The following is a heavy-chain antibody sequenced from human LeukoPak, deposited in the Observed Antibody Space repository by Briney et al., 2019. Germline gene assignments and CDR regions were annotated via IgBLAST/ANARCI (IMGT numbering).Heavy chain of an antibody. CDR1: GGSISSGDYY. Sequence: SETLSLTCTVSGGSISSGDYYWSWIRQPPGKGLEWIGYIYYSGSTYYNPSLKSRVTISVDTSKNQFSLKLSSVTAADTAVYYCARGGVRGFLAGYYFDYWGQGTLVTVSS. CDR2: IYYSGST. D-gene: IGHD3-10*01. V-gene: IGHV4-30-4*01. CDR3: ARGGVRGFLAGYYFDY. J-gene: IGHJ4*02.